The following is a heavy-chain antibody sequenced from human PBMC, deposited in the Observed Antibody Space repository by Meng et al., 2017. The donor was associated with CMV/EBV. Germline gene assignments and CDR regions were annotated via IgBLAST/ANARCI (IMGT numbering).Heavy chain of an antibody. CDR1: SISSGGYY. CDR2: IYYSGST. D-gene: IGHD3-22*01. Sequence: SISSGGYYWSWIRQHPGKGLEWIGYIYYSGSTYYNPSLKSRVTISVDTSKNQFSPKLSSVTAADTAVYYCARAPYDSSGYLVALGDYWGQGTLVTVSS. J-gene: IGHJ4*02. CDR3: ARAPYDSSGYLVALGDY. V-gene: IGHV4-31*02.